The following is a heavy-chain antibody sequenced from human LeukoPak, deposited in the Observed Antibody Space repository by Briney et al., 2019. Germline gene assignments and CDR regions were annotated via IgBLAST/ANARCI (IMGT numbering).Heavy chain of an antibody. V-gene: IGHV4-31*03. CDR2: IYYTGST. Sequence: PSQTLSLTCTVSGGSISSGGYYWSWIRQHPGKGLEWIGYIYYTGSTYYNPSLKSRVTISVDTSENQFSLKLSSVTAADTAVYYCARVGYGDYGAFNWFDYWGQGTLVTVSA. J-gene: IGHJ5*01. D-gene: IGHD4-17*01. CDR1: GGSISSGGYY. CDR3: ARVGYGDYGAFNWFDY.